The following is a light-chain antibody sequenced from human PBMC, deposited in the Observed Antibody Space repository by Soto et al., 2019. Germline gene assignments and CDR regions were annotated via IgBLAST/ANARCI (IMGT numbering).Light chain of an antibody. CDR2: GNR. Sequence: QSVLTQPPSVSGAPGQRATFSCTGNTSTLGAGYDLHWYQQLPGAAPKLVIFGNRNRPSGVPERFSGSKSGTSASLAITGLQAEDEADYYCQAYDYSLTASVFGGGTKVTVL. CDR3: QAYDYSLTASV. V-gene: IGLV1-40*01. J-gene: IGLJ3*02. CDR1: TSTLGAGYD.